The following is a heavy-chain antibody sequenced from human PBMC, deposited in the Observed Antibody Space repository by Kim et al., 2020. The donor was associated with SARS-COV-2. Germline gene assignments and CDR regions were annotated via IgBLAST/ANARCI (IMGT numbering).Heavy chain of an antibody. J-gene: IGHJ5*02. D-gene: IGHD3-16*01. Sequence: ASVKVSCKASGYTFTSYGISWVRQAPGHGLEWMGWISAYNGNTNYAQKRQGRVTMTTDTSTSTAYMELRSLRSDDTAVYYCARDLEMGGWFDPWGQGTLVTVSS. V-gene: IGHV1-18*01. CDR3: ARDLEMGGWFDP. CDR1: GYTFTSYG. CDR2: ISAYNGNT.